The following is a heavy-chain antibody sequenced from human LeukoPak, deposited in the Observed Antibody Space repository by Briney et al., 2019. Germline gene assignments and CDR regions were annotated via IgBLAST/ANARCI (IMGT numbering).Heavy chain of an antibody. D-gene: IGHD6-6*01. CDR1: GFTVSSNY. V-gene: IGHV3-53*01. CDR2: IYSGGST. Sequence: PGGSLRLSCAASGFTVSSNYMSWVRQAPGKGLEWVSAIYSGGSTYYADSVKGRFTISRDNSKNTLYLQMNSLRAEDTAVYYCARSLAARGWFDPWGQGTLVTVSS. J-gene: IGHJ5*02. CDR3: ARSLAARGWFDP.